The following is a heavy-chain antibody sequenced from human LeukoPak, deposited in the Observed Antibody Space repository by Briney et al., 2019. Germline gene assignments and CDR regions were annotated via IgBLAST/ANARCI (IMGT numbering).Heavy chain of an antibody. J-gene: IGHJ6*03. D-gene: IGHD4-17*01. V-gene: IGHV1-18*01. CDR1: GYTFTSYG. CDR2: ISAYNGNT. Sequence: ASVKVSCKASGYTFTSYGISWVRQAPGQGLEWMGWISAYNGNTNYAQKLQGRVTMTTDTSTSTAYMELRSLRSDDTAVYYCARVSPHYGDTYYYYYYMDVWGKGTTVTVSS. CDR3: ARVSPHYGDTYYYYYYMDV.